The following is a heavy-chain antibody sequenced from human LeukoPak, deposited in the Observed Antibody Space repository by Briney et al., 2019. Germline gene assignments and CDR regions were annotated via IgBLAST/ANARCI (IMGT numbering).Heavy chain of an antibody. CDR3: ARDPSSSWYSTYFDY. J-gene: IGHJ4*02. V-gene: IGHV3-23*01. CDR1: GFTFSSYA. D-gene: IGHD6-13*01. CDR2: ISGSGGST. Sequence: PGGSLRLSCAASGFTFSSYAMSWVRQAPGKGLEWVSGISGSGGSTYYADSVKGRFTISRDNSKNTLYLQMNSLRAEDTAVYFCARDPSSSWYSTYFDYWGQGILVTVSS.